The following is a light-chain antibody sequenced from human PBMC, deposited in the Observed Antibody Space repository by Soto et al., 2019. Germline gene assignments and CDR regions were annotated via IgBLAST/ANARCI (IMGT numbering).Light chain of an antibody. V-gene: IGKV2-30*01. Sequence: DVVMTQSPLSLPVTLGQPASISCRSSQSLLYSDGNTYKVSIRDSGVPDRFSGSGSGTDFTLKITRVEAEDVGVYYCMQGTYWPPRTFGQGTKVEIK. CDR1: QSLLYSDGNT. CDR2: KVS. CDR3: MQGTYWPPRT. J-gene: IGKJ1*01.